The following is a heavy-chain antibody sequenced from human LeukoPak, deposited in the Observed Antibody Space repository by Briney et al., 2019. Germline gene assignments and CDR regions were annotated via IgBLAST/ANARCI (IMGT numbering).Heavy chain of an antibody. Sequence: GGSLRLSCAASGFTFSSYSMNWVRQAPGKGLEWVSSISSSSSCIYYADSVKGRFTISRDNAKNSLYLQMNSLRAEDTAVYYCARDQLAVAGISVSGDYYYYYYGMDVWGQGTTVTVSS. CDR1: GFTFSSYS. CDR2: ISSSSSCI. D-gene: IGHD6-19*01. V-gene: IGHV3-21*04. CDR3: ARDQLAVAGISVSGDYYYYYYGMDV. J-gene: IGHJ6*02.